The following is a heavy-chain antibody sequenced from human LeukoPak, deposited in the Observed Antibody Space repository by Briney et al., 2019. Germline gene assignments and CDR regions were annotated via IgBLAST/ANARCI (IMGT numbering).Heavy chain of an antibody. CDR2: INQGGTEK. V-gene: IGHV3-7*01. D-gene: IGHD2-2*01. CDR3: ARDGPPAGLYFDN. CDR1: GFSFNTFW. Sequence: GVLRLSCAASGFSFNTFWMNWVRQAPGKGLERVATINQGGTEKYYLDAVKGRFTISRDNAKNSLYLQMYTLRAEDTAVYYCARDGPPAGLYFDNWGKGTLVTVSS. J-gene: IGHJ4*02.